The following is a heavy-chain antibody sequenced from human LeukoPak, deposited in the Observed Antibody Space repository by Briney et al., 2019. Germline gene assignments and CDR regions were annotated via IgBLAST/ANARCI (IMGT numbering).Heavy chain of an antibody. J-gene: IGHJ3*02. V-gene: IGHV1-69*06. CDR2: IIPIFGTA. CDR3: ARVGYSSMAFDI. D-gene: IGHD1-26*01. CDR1: GGTFSSYA. Sequence: SVKVSCKASGGTFSSYAISWVRQAPGQGLEWMGGIIPIFGTANYAQKFQGRVTITADKSTSTAYMELSSLRSEDTAVYYCARVGYSSMAFDIWGQGTMVAVSS.